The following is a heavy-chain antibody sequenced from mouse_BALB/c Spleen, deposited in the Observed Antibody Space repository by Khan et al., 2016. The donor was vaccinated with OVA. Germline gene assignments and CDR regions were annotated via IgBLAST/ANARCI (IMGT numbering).Heavy chain of an antibody. Sequence: VQLKESGPGLVKPSQSLSLTCTVTGYSITSDYAWNWIRQFPGNKLEWMGYISSTGSTNYNPSLKSRISITRDTSKNQFFLQLKSVTTEDTATYYCARSLYYSYGYALDCWGRGTSSTVSS. CDR2: ISSTGST. CDR3: ARSLYYSYGYALDC. V-gene: IGHV3-2*02. J-gene: IGHJ4*01. CDR1: GYSITSDYA. D-gene: IGHD2-14*01.